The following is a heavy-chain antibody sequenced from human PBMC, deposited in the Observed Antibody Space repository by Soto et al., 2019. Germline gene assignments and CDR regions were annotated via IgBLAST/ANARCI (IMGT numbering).Heavy chain of an antibody. CDR1: GFTFSSYA. V-gene: IGHV3-23*01. D-gene: IGHD3-3*02. J-gene: IGHJ3*02. CDR3: ASNHFKDDAFDI. Sequence: GGSLRLSCAASGFTFSSYAMSWVRQAPGKGLEWVSAISGSGGSTYYADSVKGRFTISRDNSKNTLYLQMNSLRAEDTAVYYCASNHFKDDAFDIWGQGTMVTVSS. CDR2: ISGSGGST.